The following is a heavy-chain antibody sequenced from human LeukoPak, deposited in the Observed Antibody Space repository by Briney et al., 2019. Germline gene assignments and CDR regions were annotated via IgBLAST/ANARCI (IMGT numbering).Heavy chain of an antibody. D-gene: IGHD2-2*01. J-gene: IGHJ4*02. CDR3: ARDAPVTCSSTSCYGSWYFDY. CDR2: ST. Sequence: STSYAQKFQGRVTMTRDTSTSTVYMELSSLRSEDTAVYYCARDAPVTCSSTSCYGSWYFDYWGQGTLVTVSS. V-gene: IGHV1-46*01.